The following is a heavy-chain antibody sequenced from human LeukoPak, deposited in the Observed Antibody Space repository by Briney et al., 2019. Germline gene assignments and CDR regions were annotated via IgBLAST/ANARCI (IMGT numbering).Heavy chain of an antibody. CDR2: IKQDGSEK. Sequence: GGSLRLSCAASGFTFSSYWMSWVRQAPGKGLEWVANIKQDGSEKYYVDSVKGRFTISRDNAKNSLYLQMNSLRAEDTAVYYCARLQAVYSSGWYSNTYYYYYYMDVWGKGTTVTVSS. CDR3: ARLQAVYSSGWYSNTYYYYYYMDV. J-gene: IGHJ6*03. CDR1: GFTFSSYW. V-gene: IGHV3-7*01. D-gene: IGHD6-19*01.